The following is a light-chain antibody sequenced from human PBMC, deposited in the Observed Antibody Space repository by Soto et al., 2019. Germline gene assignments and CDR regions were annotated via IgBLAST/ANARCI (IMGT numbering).Light chain of an antibody. Sequence: EIVVTQSPGTLSLSPGERATLSCRASQSVSSSYLAWYQQKPGQAPRHLFYDASTRATGIPDTFSGSGSGTDFALADSRLEPEDFAVYFCHQYDSSTYTFCQGTKREI. CDR2: DAS. V-gene: IGKV3-20*01. CDR3: HQYDSSTYT. J-gene: IGKJ2*01. CDR1: QSVSSSY.